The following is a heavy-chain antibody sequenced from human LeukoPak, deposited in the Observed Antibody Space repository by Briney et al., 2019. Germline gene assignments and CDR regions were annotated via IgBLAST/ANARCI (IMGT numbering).Heavy chain of an antibody. Sequence: ASVKVSCKASGYTFTSYGISWVRQAPGQGLEWMGWINPNSGGTNYAQKFQGRVTMTRDTSISTAYMELSRLRSDDTAVYYCARVRTLGGTADFDYWGQGTLVTVSS. CDR1: GYTFTSYG. J-gene: IGHJ4*02. D-gene: IGHD1-7*01. V-gene: IGHV1-2*02. CDR2: INPNSGGT. CDR3: ARVRTLGGTADFDY.